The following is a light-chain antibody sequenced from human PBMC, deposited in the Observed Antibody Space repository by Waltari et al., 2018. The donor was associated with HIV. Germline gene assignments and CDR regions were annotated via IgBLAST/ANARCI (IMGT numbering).Light chain of an antibody. CDR1: HSVFYTPNAKNY. V-gene: IGKV4-1*01. Sequence: DVVMTQSPDALAVSLGERATINCKATHSVFYTPNAKNYIAWYQQRPGQAPKLLIYWASTREFGVSARFSGSGSWKNFTLTITSLQAEEVAVYYCQQYYSPPPTFGQGTKVEIK. CDR3: QQYYSPPPT. J-gene: IGKJ1*01. CDR2: WAS.